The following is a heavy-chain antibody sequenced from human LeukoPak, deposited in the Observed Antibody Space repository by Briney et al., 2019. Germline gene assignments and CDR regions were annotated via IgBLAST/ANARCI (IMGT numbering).Heavy chain of an antibody. D-gene: IGHD2-15*01. Sequence: SETLSLTCTVSGGSISSGGYYWSWIRQHPGKGLEWIGYIYYSGSTYYNPSLKSRVTISVDTSKNQFSLKLSSVTAADTAVYYCARGLSKNPTVVAATFDYWGQGTLVTVSS. CDR3: ARGLSKNPTVVAATFDY. V-gene: IGHV4-31*03. CDR2: IYYSGST. CDR1: GGSISSGGYY. J-gene: IGHJ4*02.